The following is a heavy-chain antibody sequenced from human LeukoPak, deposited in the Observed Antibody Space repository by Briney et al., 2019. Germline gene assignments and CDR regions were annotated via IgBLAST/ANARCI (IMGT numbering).Heavy chain of an antibody. Sequence: PSETLSLTCAVYGGSFSGYYWSWIRQPPGKGLEWIGEINHSGGTNYNPSLKSRVTISVDTSKNQFSLKLSSVTAADTAVYYCARGFNVVRHWFDPWGQGTLVTVSS. CDR2: INHSGGT. CDR1: GGSFSGYY. J-gene: IGHJ5*02. CDR3: ARGFNVVRHWFDP. D-gene: IGHD3-22*01. V-gene: IGHV4-34*01.